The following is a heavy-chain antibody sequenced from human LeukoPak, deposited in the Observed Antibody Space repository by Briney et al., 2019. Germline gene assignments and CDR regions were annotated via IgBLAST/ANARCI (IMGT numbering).Heavy chain of an antibody. D-gene: IGHD2-15*01. CDR1: GGSFSGYY. J-gene: IGHJ4*02. CDR3: ARGGGYCSGGSCYDDY. Sequence: SETLSLTCAVYGGSFSGYYWSWIRQPPGNGLEWIGEVNHSGSTNYNPSLKSRVTISVDTSKNQFSLKLSSVTAADTAVYYCARGGGYCSGGSCYDDYWGQGTLVTVSS. V-gene: IGHV4-34*01. CDR2: VNHSGST.